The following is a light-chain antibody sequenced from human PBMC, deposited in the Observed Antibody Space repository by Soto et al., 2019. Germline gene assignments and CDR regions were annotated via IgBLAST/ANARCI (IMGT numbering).Light chain of an antibody. V-gene: IGLV2-23*01. Sequence: QSALTQPASVSGSPGQSITISCTGTCSDVGSYNLVSWYQQHPGKAPQLMIYEDTKRPSGVSNRFSGSKSGYTASLTISGLQAEDEADYYCCSYAGSSPVVFGGGTKLTVL. CDR3: CSYAGSSPVV. CDR2: EDT. J-gene: IGLJ2*01. CDR1: CSDVGSYNL.